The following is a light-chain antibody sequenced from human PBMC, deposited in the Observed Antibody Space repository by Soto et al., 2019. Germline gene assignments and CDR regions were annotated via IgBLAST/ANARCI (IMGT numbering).Light chain of an antibody. CDR3: NSYAGSNNPVI. Sequence: QSALTQPPSASGSPGQSVTISCTGTSSDVGGYNYVSWYQQHPGKAPKFLIFEVSRRPSGVPDRFSGSKSGNTASLTVSGLQADVEADYYCNSYAGSNNPVIFGGGTKLTVL. CDR1: SSDVGGYNY. CDR2: EVS. V-gene: IGLV2-8*01. J-gene: IGLJ2*01.